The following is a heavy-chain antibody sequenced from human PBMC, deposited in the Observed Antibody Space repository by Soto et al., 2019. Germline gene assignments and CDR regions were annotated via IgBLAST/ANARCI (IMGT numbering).Heavy chain of an antibody. CDR3: AREVYRGMDV. CDR2: INHSGST. V-gene: IGHV4-34*01. D-gene: IGHD1-20*01. J-gene: IGHJ6*02. CDR1: GGSFSDYY. Sequence: SQTPTLTYAVYGGSFSDYYGSWIRQPPGKGLEWIGEINHSGSTNYNPSLNSRVTISVDTSKNHFSLKLNCVTASDTAGYYCAREVYRGMDVWGQGTTVTVSS.